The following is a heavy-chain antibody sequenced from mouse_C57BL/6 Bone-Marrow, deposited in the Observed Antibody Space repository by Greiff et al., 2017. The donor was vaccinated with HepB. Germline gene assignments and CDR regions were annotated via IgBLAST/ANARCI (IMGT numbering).Heavy chain of an antibody. Sequence: QVQLQQSGAELARPGASVKLSCKASGYNFTSYGISWVKQRTGQGLEWIGEIYPRSGNTYYNEKFKGKATLTADKSSSTAYMELRSLTSEDSAVYFCAMIYYGNSAWFAYWGQGTLVTVSA. V-gene: IGHV1-81*01. J-gene: IGHJ3*01. CDR3: AMIYYGNSAWFAY. D-gene: IGHD2-1*01. CDR1: GYNFTSYG. CDR2: IYPRSGNT.